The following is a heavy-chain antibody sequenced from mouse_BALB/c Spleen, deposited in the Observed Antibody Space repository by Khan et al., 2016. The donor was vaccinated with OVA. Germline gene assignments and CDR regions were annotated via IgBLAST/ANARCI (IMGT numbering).Heavy chain of an antibody. CDR3: ARRNYFGYTFAY. D-gene: IGHD1-2*01. V-gene: IGHV1-77*01. CDR2: ISPGSGDT. Sequence: QVQLQQSGAELARPGASVKLSCKASGYTFTDYYINWVKQRTGQGLEWIGEISPGSGDTYYNEQFKGKATLTADKSSSTVYMQLSSLTAEASAVYFWARRNYFGYTFAYWGQGTLVTVSA. CDR1: GYTFTDYY. J-gene: IGHJ3*01.